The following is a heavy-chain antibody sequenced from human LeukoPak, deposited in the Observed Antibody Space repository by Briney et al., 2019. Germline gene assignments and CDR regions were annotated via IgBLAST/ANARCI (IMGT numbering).Heavy chain of an antibody. CDR2: ISGSVGST. CDR3: ARAREGYSYAYYYYYYMDV. V-gene: IGHV3-23*01. Sequence: GGSLSLSCAASGFTFSSYAMSWVRQAPGKGLEWVSAISGSVGSTYYADSVKGRFTVSRDNSKNTLYLQISSLRSEDTAVYYCARAREGYSYAYYYYYYMDVWGKGTTVTVS. J-gene: IGHJ6*03. D-gene: IGHD5-18*01. CDR1: GFTFSSYA.